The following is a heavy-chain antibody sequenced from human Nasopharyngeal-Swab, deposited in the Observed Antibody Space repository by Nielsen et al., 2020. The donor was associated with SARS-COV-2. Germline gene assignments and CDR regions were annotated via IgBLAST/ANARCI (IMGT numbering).Heavy chain of an antibody. J-gene: IGHJ6*02. D-gene: IGHD3-3*01. CDR2: ISPSGGAT. V-gene: IGHV3-11*04. Sequence: GGSLRLSCVASGFTFSDYTMSWVRQSPGKGLEWVSLISPSGGATYFADSVKGRFSVFRDAANKSIYLQMRSLRADDTAVYYCARGSVFGVANGMDVWGQGTTVTVSS. CDR3: ARGSVFGVANGMDV. CDR1: GFTFSDYT.